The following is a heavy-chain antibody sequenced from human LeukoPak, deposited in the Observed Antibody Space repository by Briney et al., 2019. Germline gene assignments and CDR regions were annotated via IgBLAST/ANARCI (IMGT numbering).Heavy chain of an antibody. V-gene: IGHV3-23*01. Sequence: GGSLRLSCAASGFTLSSYAMSWVRQAPGKGLEWVSVISGSGDHMFYADSVKGRFTISRENSKDTLYLQMNSLRAEDTAVYYCAKLGADIVVVPAALYYFHYWGQGAMVTVSS. J-gene: IGHJ4*02. CDR2: ISGSGDHM. CDR1: GFTLSSYA. D-gene: IGHD2-2*01. CDR3: AKLGADIVVVPAALYYFHY.